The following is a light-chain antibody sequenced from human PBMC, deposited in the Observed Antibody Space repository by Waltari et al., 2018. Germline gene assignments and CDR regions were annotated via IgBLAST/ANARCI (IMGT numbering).Light chain of an antibody. CDR2: AAS. V-gene: IGKV1-39*01. Sequence: IQMTQSPSSLSPSVGDRITITCRAIQYIGKYLNWYQHQPGKAPKLLIYAASTLESGVPSRFSGSGSGTDFTLTISNVQPEDFATYYCQHAYSIPFTFGPGTKVHI. CDR3: QHAYSIPFT. CDR1: QYIGKY. J-gene: IGKJ3*01.